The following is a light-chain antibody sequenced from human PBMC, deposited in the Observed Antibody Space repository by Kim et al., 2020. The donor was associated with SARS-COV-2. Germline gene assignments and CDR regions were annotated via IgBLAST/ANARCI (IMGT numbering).Light chain of an antibody. Sequence: SESPGQTASITCSGDKLGDKYACWYQQKPGQSPVLVIYQDSKRPSGIPERFSGANSGNTATLTISGTQAMDEADYYCQAWDSNTGVFGGGTKLTVL. CDR3: QAWDSNTGV. CDR2: QDS. J-gene: IGLJ2*01. CDR1: KLGDKY. V-gene: IGLV3-1*01.